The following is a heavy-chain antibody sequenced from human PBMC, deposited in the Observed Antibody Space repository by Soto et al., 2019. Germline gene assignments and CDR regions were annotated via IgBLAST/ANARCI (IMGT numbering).Heavy chain of an antibody. CDR2: IWDAGSNK. D-gene: IGHD4-17*01. CDR3: ARALTVTVAFDI. V-gene: IGHV3-33*01. J-gene: IGHJ3*02. CDR1: GFTFSSYG. Sequence: GGSLRLSCAASGFTFSSYGMHWVRQAPGKGLEWVAVIWDAGSNKYYADSVKGRFTISRDNSKNTLYLQMNSLRAEDTAVYYCARALTVTVAFDIWGQGTMVTVSS.